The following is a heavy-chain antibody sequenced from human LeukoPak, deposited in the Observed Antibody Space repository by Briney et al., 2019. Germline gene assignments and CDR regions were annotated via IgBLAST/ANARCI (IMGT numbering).Heavy chain of an antibody. CDR3: ARHQWHYYYYMGV. J-gene: IGHJ6*03. D-gene: IGHD6-19*01. CDR2: IYYSGDT. CDR1: VGSISSSSYY. V-gene: IGHV4-39*01. Sequence: SETLSLTCTVSVGSISSSSYYWGWIRQPPGKGLEWIGSIYYSGDTYYNPSLKSRRVTISVDTSKNRFSLRLSSVTAADTAVYYCARHQWHYYYYMGVWGKGSTVTVSS.